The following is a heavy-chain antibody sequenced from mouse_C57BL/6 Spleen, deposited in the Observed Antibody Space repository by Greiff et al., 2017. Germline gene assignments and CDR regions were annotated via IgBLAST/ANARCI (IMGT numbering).Heavy chain of an antibody. CDR2: IRNKANGYTT. CDR3: ARSIYYDYDEGYFDY. CDR1: GFTFTDYY. D-gene: IGHD2-4*01. Sequence: EVKVVESGGGLVQPGGSLSLSCAASGFTFTDYYMSWVRQPPGKALEWLGFIRNKANGYTTEYSASVKGRFTISRDNSQSILYLQMNALRAEDSATYYCARSIYYDYDEGYFDYGGQGTTLTVSS. V-gene: IGHV7-3*01. J-gene: IGHJ2*01.